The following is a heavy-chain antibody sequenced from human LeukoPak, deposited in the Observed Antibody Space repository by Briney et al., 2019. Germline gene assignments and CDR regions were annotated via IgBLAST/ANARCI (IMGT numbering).Heavy chain of an antibody. CDR3: ARTQQLLSFDY. J-gene: IGHJ4*02. D-gene: IGHD6-13*01. CDR1: GFTFSSSG. V-gene: IGHV3-23*01. Sequence: GGTLRLSCAASGFTFSSSGMSWVRQAPGKGLEWLSAIRGSGDSTYYADSVKGRFTISRDNSKNTLFLQMNSLRAEDTAVYYCARTQQLLSFDYWGQGTLVTVSS. CDR2: IRGSGDST.